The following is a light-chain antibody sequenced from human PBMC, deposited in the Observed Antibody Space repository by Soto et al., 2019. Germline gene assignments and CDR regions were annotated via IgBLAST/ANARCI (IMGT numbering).Light chain of an antibody. Sequence: QSVLTQPASVSGSSGQSITISCTGTSNDVGGYNHVSWYQQHPGKAPKLIIYEVSYRPSGVSNRFSGSKSGNTASLTISGLQAEDEADYYCNSYRSSDSVVFGGGTQLTVL. CDR2: EVS. V-gene: IGLV2-14*01. CDR1: SNDVGGYNH. J-gene: IGLJ2*01. CDR3: NSYRSSDSVV.